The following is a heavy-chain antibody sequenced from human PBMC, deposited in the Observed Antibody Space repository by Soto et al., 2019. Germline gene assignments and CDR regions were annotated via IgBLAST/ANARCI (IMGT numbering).Heavy chain of an antibody. Sequence: PGGSLRLSCAASGFTFSDYYMSWIRQAPGKGLEWISYISSSGSTIYYADSVKGRFTISRDNAKNSLYLQMNSLRAEDTAVYYWARDLGGTGLGDCSTTSCPYYYYYYMDVWGKGTTVTVSS. CDR1: GFTFSDYY. CDR3: ARDLGGTGLGDCSTTSCPYYYYYYMDV. V-gene: IGHV3-11*01. J-gene: IGHJ6*03. D-gene: IGHD2-2*01. CDR2: ISSSGSTI.